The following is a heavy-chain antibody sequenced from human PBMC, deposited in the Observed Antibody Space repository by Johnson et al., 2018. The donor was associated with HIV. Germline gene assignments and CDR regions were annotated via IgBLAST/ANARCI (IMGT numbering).Heavy chain of an antibody. Sequence: VQLVESGGGLVQPGGSLRLSCAASRFTVSSNYMTWVRQAPGKGLEWVSVIYSGGNTYYADSVPGRFTISRDNSKNSLFLQMNSLRVEDTAVYYCARSGGYPNAFDIWGQGTMVTVSS. CDR1: RFTVSSNY. J-gene: IGHJ3*02. V-gene: IGHV3-66*01. D-gene: IGHD6-13*01. CDR3: ARSGGYPNAFDI. CDR2: IYSGGNT.